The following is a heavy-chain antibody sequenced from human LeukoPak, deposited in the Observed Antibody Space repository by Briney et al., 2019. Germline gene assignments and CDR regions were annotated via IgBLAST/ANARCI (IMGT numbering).Heavy chain of an antibody. CDR2: ISISGNTI. D-gene: IGHD2-21*02. Sequence: GGSLRLSXAASGFTFSSYEMNWVRQAPGKGLEWVSYISISGNTIYCADSVKGRFTISRDNAKNSLYLQMNSLRAEDTAVYFCARDLLGVVTAKGGQGTLVTVSS. CDR3: ARDLLGVVTAK. CDR1: GFTFSSYE. V-gene: IGHV3-48*03. J-gene: IGHJ4*02.